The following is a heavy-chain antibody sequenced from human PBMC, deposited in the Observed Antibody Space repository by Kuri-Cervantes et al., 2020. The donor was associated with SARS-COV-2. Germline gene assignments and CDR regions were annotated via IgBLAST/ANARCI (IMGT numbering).Heavy chain of an antibody. V-gene: IGHV3-21*01. D-gene: IGHD3-10*01. J-gene: IGHJ4*02. Sequence: GGSLRLSCAASGFTFSSYSMNWVRQAPGKGLEWVSSISSSSSYIYYADSVKGRFTISRDNAKNSLYLQMNSLRAEDTAVYYCARNSRSSGSEFDYWGQGTLVTVS. CDR3: ARNSRSSGSEFDY. CDR1: GFTFSSYS. CDR2: ISSSSSYI.